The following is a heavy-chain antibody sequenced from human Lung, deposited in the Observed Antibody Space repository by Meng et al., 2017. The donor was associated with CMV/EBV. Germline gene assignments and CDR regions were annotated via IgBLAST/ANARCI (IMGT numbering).Heavy chain of an antibody. CDR3: ARVGHCSSTSCYRANWFDP. V-gene: IGHV1-18*01. CDR2: ISAYNGNT. CDR1: FTSYG. Sequence: FTSYGISCVRQAPGQGLEWMGWISAYNGNTNYAQKLQGRVTMTTDTSTSTAYMELRSLRSDDTAVYYCARVGHCSSTSCYRANWFDPWGQGTLVTVSS. D-gene: IGHD2-2*01. J-gene: IGHJ5*02.